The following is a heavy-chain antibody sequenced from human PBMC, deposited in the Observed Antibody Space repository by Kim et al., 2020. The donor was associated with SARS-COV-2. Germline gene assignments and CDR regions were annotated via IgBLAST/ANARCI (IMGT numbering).Heavy chain of an antibody. Sequence: SETLSLTCTVSGGSISSYYWSWIRQPPGKGLEWIGYIYYSGSTNYNPSLKSRVTISVDTSKNQFSLKLSSVTAADTAVYYCAGAIRYFKGRFMTGRWFDPWGQGTLVTVSS. D-gene: IGHD3-16*01. J-gene: IGHJ5*02. CDR1: GGSISSYY. CDR3: AGAIRYFKGRFMTGRWFDP. CDR2: IYYSGST. V-gene: IGHV4-59*08.